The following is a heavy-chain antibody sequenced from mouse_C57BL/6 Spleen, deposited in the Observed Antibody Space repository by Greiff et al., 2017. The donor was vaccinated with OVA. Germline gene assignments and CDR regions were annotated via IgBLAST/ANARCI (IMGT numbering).Heavy chain of an antibody. CDR1: GFTFSSYG. D-gene: IGHD1-1*01. J-gene: IGHJ4*01. CDR3: ARPYGSSPHYYAMDY. Sequence: VQLKESGGDLVKPGGSLKLSCAASGFTFSSYGMSWVRQTPDKRLEWVATISSGGSYTYYPDSVKGRFTISRDNAKNTLYLQMSSLKSEDTAMYYCARPYGSSPHYYAMDYWGQGTSVTVSS. V-gene: IGHV5-6*01. CDR2: ISSGGSYT.